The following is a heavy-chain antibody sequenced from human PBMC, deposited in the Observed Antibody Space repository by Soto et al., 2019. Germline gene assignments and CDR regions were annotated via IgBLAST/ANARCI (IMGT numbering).Heavy chain of an antibody. D-gene: IGHD4-17*01. CDR1: GFTFSNDG. J-gene: IGHJ4*02. Sequence: QVQLVESGGGVVQPGRSLRLSCAASGFTFSNDGLHWVRQAPGKGLEWVAVISNDGSNKYYADSVKGRFTISRDNSKNTLFLQMNSLGAEDTALYYCAKAVDDYGDLRGYFDCWGQGTLVTVSS. CDR2: ISNDGSNK. V-gene: IGHV3-30*18. CDR3: AKAVDDYGDLRGYFDC.